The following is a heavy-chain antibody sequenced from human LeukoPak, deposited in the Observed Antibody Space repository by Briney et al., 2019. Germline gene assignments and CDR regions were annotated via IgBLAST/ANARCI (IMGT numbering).Heavy chain of an antibody. CDR2: IYYSGST. CDR3: ARDGEDTAIAGFDP. Sequence: SETLSLTCTVSGASISSYYWNWIRQPPGKGLEWIGYIYYSGSTNYNPSLKSRVTISVDTSKNQFSLKLSSVTAADTAVYYCARDGEDTAIAGFDPWGQGTLVTVSS. CDR1: GASISSYY. D-gene: IGHD5-18*01. J-gene: IGHJ5*02. V-gene: IGHV4-59*01.